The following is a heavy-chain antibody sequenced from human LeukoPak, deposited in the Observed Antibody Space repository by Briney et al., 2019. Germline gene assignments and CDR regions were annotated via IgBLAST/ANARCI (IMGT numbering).Heavy chain of an antibody. J-gene: IGHJ6*03. V-gene: IGHV1-69*13. CDR3: ARGWAEGRAVAGTDYYYYYMDV. CDR1: GGTFSSYA. CDR2: ITPIFGTA. D-gene: IGHD6-19*01. Sequence: GASVKVSCKASGGTFSSYAISWVRQAPGQGLEWMGGITPIFGTANYAQKFQGRVTITADESTSTAYMELSSLRSEDTAVYYCARGWAEGRAVAGTDYYYYYMDVWGKGTTVTVSS.